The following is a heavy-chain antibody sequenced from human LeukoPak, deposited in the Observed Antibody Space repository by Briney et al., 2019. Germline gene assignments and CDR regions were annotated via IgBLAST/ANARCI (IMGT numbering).Heavy chain of an antibody. J-gene: IGHJ6*02. D-gene: IGHD1-14*01. CDR3: ARKPGITHGMDV. V-gene: IGHV4-59*08. CDR2: IYHSGST. CDR1: GGSISSYY. Sequence: SETLSLTCTVSGGSISSYYWSWIRQPPGKGLEWIGSIYHSGSTYYNPSLKSRVTISVDTSKNQFSLKLSSVTAADTAVYYCARKPGITHGMDVWGQGTTVTVSS.